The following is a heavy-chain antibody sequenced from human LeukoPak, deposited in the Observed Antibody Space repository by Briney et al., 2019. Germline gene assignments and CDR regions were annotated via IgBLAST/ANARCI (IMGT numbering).Heavy chain of an antibody. CDR2: ISLRGLT. Sequence: SETLSLTCGVSGGSISGTNWWSWVRQPPGQGLEWIGEISLRGLTNYNPSLRSRLAMSLDESKNQVSLNLTSVTAADTAVYYCSRESGPFSPFGFWGQGTLVSVHS. D-gene: IGHD1-26*01. V-gene: IGHV4-4*02. J-gene: IGHJ4*02. CDR1: GGSISGTNW. CDR3: SRESGPFSPFGF.